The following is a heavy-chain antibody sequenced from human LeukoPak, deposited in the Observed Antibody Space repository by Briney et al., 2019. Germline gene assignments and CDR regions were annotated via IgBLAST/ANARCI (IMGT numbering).Heavy chain of an antibody. CDR1: GFTFSSYA. D-gene: IGHD3-3*01. Sequence: PGGSLRLSCAASGFTFSSYAMHWVRQAPGKGLEWVTIISYDGNNKYYADSVRGRFTISRDNSKITVYLQMNSLRAEDTALYYCVRDAPRIPDFWNGYSSPDYWGRGTLVTVSS. CDR3: VRDAPRIPDFWNGYSSPDY. CDR2: ISYDGNNK. V-gene: IGHV3-30-3*01. J-gene: IGHJ4*02.